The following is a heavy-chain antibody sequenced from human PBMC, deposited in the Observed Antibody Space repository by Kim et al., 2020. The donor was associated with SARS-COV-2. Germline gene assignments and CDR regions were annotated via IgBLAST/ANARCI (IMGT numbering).Heavy chain of an antibody. CDR1: GYTLTELS. CDR3: ATVWGGWYGWGY. V-gene: IGHV1-24*01. D-gene: IGHD6-19*01. J-gene: IGHJ4*02. CDR2: FDPEDGET. Sequence: ASVKVSCKVSGYTLTELSMHWVRQAPGKGLEWMGGFDPEDGETIYAQKFQGRVTMTEDTSTDTAYMELSSLRSEDTAVYYCATVWGGWYGWGYWGQGTLVTVSS.